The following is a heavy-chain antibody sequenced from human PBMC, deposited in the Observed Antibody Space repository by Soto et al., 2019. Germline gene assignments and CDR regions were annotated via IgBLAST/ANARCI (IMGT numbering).Heavy chain of an antibody. D-gene: IGHD3-22*01. CDR3: ARDVFVYDRSGYHRLNWYFDL. J-gene: IGHJ2*01. Sequence: QVQLVESGGGVVQPGRSLRLSCAASGFTFSSYGMHWVRQAPGKGLEWVAVIWYDGSNKYYADSVKGRFTISRDNSKNRLYLQMNSRRAGDTAVYYCARDVFVYDRSGYHRLNWYFDLWGRGTLVTVSS. CDR2: IWYDGSNK. CDR1: GFTFSSYG. V-gene: IGHV3-33*01.